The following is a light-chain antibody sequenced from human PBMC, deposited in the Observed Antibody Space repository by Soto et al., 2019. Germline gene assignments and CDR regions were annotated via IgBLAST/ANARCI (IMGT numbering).Light chain of an antibody. Sequence: ESVLTQSPGTLSLSPGERATLSCRASQSVSSNYLAWYQQKPGQAPRLLIHGASTRATGIPARFSGSGSGTEFTLTLSSLQSEDFAVYYCEQYNNWPITFGQGTRLEIK. J-gene: IGKJ5*01. CDR2: GAS. CDR3: EQYNNWPIT. V-gene: IGKV3-15*01. CDR1: QSVSSN.